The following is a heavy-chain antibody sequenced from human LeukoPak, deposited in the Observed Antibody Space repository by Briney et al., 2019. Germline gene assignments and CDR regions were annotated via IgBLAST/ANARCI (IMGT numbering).Heavy chain of an antibody. CDR1: GYTLTELS. J-gene: IGHJ1*01. CDR2: FDPEDGET. D-gene: IGHD6-13*01. V-gene: IGHV1-24*01. Sequence: ASVKVSCKVSGYTLTELSMHWVRQAPGKGLEWMGGFDPEDGETIYAQKFQGRVTITADKSTSTAYMELSSLRSEDTAVYYCARVMGEAAAHHWGQGTLVTVSS. CDR3: ARVMGEAAAHH.